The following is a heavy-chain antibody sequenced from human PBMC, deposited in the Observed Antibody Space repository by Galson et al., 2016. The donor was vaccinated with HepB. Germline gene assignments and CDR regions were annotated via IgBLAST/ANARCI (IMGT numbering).Heavy chain of an antibody. CDR2: IYYSGST. V-gene: IGHV4-59*01. D-gene: IGHD5-24*01. J-gene: IGHJ6*02. CDR1: GGSISSYY. CDR3: ARDRVDGYNSGGYYYYYGMDV. Sequence: SETLSLTCTVSGGSISSYYWSWIRQPPGKGLEWIGYIYYSGSTNYNPSLKSRVTISVDTSKNQFSLKLSSVTAADTAVYYCARDRVDGYNSGGYYYYYGMDVWGQGTTVTVSS.